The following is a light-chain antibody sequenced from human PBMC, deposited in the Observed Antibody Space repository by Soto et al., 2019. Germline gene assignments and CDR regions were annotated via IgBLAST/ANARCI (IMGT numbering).Light chain of an antibody. V-gene: IGKV1-33*01. Sequence: IQVTQSPSSLSASVGDRFAVTCQASQDIKNYLNWYQQKSGKAPKLLIYDASDLETGVPSRFSGSGSGTDSTFTINSLQPEDIATYYCQQYDNLPLTFGGGTKVDIK. CDR3: QQYDNLPLT. CDR2: DAS. J-gene: IGKJ4*01. CDR1: QDIKNY.